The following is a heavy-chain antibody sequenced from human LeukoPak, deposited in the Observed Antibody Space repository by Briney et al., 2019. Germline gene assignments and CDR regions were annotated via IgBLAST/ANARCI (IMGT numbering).Heavy chain of an antibody. V-gene: IGHV3-53*01. Sequence: PGGSLRISCAVSGFTVTSNYMSWVRQAPGKGLEWVSVVYSGGTTYYADSVKGRFAISRDNSKNTLYLQMNSLRAEDTAVYYCASVGYDILTGYPSWFDPWGQGTLVTVPS. J-gene: IGHJ5*02. CDR2: VYSGGTT. CDR3: ASVGYDILTGYPSWFDP. D-gene: IGHD3-9*01. CDR1: GFTVTSNY.